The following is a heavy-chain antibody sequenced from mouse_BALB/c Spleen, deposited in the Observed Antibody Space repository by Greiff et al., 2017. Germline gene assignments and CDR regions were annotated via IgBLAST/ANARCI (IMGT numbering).Heavy chain of an antibody. CDR3: ARESSPYYAMDY. CDR1: GYSITSGYY. Sequence: EVKVEESGPGLVKPSQSLSLTCSVTGYSITSGYYWNWIRQFPGNKLEWMGYISYDGSNNYNPSLKNRISITRDTSKNQFFLKLNSVTTEDTATYYCARESSPYYAMDYWGQGTSVTVSS. J-gene: IGHJ4*01. CDR2: ISYDGSN. V-gene: IGHV3-6*02. D-gene: IGHD1-1*01.